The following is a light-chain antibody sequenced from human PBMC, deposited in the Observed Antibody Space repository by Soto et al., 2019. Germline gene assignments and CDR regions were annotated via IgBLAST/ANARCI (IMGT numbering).Light chain of an antibody. J-gene: IGKJ1*01. CDR1: RGLLNINGFTY. Sequence: IVLTQSPLSLPVTPGEPASISCRSSRGLLNINGFTYLAWYLQQPGQSPQLLIYLAFNRASGVPDNLSGSGSDTDFTLNISRVEAEDVGVYYCMQSLQPAKTCRQGTKVEI. V-gene: IGKV2-28*01. CDR3: MQSLQPAKT. CDR2: LAF.